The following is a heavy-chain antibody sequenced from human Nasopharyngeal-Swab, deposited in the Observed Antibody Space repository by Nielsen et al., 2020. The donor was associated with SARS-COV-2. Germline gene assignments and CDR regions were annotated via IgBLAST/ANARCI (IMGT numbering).Heavy chain of an antibody. D-gene: IGHD3-10*01. CDR3: AKAGSAEYFQH. J-gene: IGHJ1*01. CDR1: GFTFSSYG. Sequence: GESLKISCAASGFTFSSYGMHWVRQAPGKGLEWVAVISYDGSNKYYADSVKGRFTISRDNSKNTLYQQMNSLRAEDTAVYYCAKAGSAEYFQHWGQGTLVTVSS. CDR2: ISYDGSNK. V-gene: IGHV3-30*18.